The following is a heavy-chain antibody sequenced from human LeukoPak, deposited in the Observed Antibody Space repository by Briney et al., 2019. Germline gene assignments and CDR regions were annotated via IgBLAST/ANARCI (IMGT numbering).Heavy chain of an antibody. V-gene: IGHV3-7*01. CDR3: ASTASLSY. CDR2: IKQDASEE. Sequence: PGGSLRLSCAASGFSFSSYWMTWVRQAPGKGLEWVANIKQDASEEHYVDSVKGRFTISGDNAKGSLYLQLNSLRVEDTALYFCASTASLSYWGQGTLVTVSS. J-gene: IGHJ4*02. D-gene: IGHD6-6*01. CDR1: GFSFSSYW.